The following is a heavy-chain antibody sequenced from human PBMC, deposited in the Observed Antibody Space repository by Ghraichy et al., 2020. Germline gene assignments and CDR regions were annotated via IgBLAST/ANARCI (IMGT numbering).Heavy chain of an antibody. CDR3: ARGNSLRSGWPTVDYFDY. CDR1: GDSVSSNSAA. CDR2: TYYRSKWYN. V-gene: IGHV6-1*01. Sequence: SQTLSLTCAISGDSVSSNSAAWNWIRQSPSRGLEWLGRTYYRSKWYNDYAVSVKSRITINPDTSKNQFSLQLNSVTPEDTAVYYCARGNSLRSGWPTVDYFDYWGQGTLVTVSS. J-gene: IGHJ4*02. D-gene: IGHD6-19*01.